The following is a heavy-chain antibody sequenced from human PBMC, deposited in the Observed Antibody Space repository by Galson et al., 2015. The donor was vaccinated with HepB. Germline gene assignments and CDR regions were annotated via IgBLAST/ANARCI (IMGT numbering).Heavy chain of an antibody. D-gene: IGHD3-16*01. CDR1: GFNFSTYA. CDR3: TRGGWGKNPSYYYNGMDV. CDR2: ISSDGTKK. V-gene: IGHV3-30*04. J-gene: IGHJ6*02. Sequence: SLRLSCAGSGFNFSTYAMHWVRQAPGKGLEWVAVISSDGTKKFYADAVEGRFTISRDNTKNTQHLQMTSLRGEDTAIYFCTRGGWGKNPSYYYNGMDVWGLGTTVSVSS.